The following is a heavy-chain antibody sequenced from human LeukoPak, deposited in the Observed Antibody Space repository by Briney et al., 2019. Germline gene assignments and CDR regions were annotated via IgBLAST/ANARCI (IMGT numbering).Heavy chain of an antibody. CDR1: GGTFSNYG. CDR2: VIPVVDTT. D-gene: IGHD1-1*01. J-gene: IGHJ1*01. CDR3: AVNGGSAEYFQH. V-gene: IGHV1-69*13. Sequence: ASVKVSCKASGGTFSNYGISWVRQAPGQGLEWMGGVIPVVDTTSYAQRFQGRVTITADESTSTVYMELSSLRSEDTAVYYCAVNGGSAEYFQHWGQGTLVTVSS.